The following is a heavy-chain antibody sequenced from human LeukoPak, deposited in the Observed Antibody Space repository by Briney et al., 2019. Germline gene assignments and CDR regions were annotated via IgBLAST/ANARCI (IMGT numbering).Heavy chain of an antibody. J-gene: IGHJ4*02. D-gene: IGHD2-2*01. CDR3: TRGLGYCTSTTCLLPFDY. CDR2: IYSGGST. V-gene: IGHV3-53*03. CDR1: GLTVSTYY. Sequence: GESLRLSCAVSGLTVSTYYMTCVSQAQGKGLECASVIYSGGSTYYADSVKGRFTVSRDNSKNTLYLQMSSLRAEDTAMYYCTRGLGYCTSTTCLLPFDYWGQGTLVTVSS.